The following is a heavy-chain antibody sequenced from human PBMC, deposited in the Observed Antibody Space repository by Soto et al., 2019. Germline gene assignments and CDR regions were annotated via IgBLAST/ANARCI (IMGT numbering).Heavy chain of an antibody. CDR3: ARFSNYPDY. D-gene: IGHD3-3*02. CDR2: ISSSSDYI. CDR1: GFTFSTYS. Sequence: PXGSLGLSCAASGFTFSTYSMNWVRQAPGKGLEWVSSISSSSDYINYADSMKGRFTISRDNAKNSLYLQMNSLRVEDTAVYYCARFSNYPDYWGQGTLVTVSS. J-gene: IGHJ4*02. V-gene: IGHV3-21*01.